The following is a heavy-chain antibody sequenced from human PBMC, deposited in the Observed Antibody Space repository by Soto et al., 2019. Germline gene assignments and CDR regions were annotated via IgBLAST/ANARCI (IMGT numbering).Heavy chain of an antibody. CDR2: INHSGST. CDR3: ARVPNMVVVPAGMKWGYWFDP. J-gene: IGHJ5*02. V-gene: IGHV4-34*01. D-gene: IGHD2-2*01. Sequence: QVQLQQWGAGLLKPSETLSLTCGVYGGSFNNYYWSWIRQPPGKGLEWIGEINHSGSTNYNPSLKSRVTISVDTSKNQFSLKVNSVTAADTAVYYCARVPNMVVVPAGMKWGYWFDPWGQGTLVTVSS. CDR1: GGSFNNYY.